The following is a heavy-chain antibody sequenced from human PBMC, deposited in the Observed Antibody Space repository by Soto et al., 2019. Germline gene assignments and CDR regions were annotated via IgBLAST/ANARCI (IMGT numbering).Heavy chain of an antibody. Sequence: SVKVSCKASGGTFSSYAISWVRQAPGQWREWMGGIIPIFGTANYAQKFQGRVTITADKSTSTAYMELSSLRSEDKAVYYCARDGEIHDYSNYLGRMDVWGQATTVTVSS. CDR2: IIPIFGTA. CDR3: ARDGEIHDYSNYLGRMDV. J-gene: IGHJ6*02. D-gene: IGHD4-4*01. CDR1: GGTFSSYA. V-gene: IGHV1-69*06.